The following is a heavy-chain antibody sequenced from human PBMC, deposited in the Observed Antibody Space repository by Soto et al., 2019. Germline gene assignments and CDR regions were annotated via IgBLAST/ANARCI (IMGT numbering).Heavy chain of an antibody. CDR3: AKGYVQLWHRKCVGMDV. V-gene: IGHV3-30*18. J-gene: IGHJ6*04. CDR1: GFTFSSYG. D-gene: IGHD5-18*01. CDR2: ISYDGSNK. Sequence: QVQLVESGGGVVQPGRSLRLSCAASGFTFSSYGMHWVRQAPGKGLEWVAVISYDGSNKYYADSVKGRFTISRDNSKNTLYLQMISVRAEDTAVYYCAKGYVQLWHRKCVGMDVWGEGTTVTVSS.